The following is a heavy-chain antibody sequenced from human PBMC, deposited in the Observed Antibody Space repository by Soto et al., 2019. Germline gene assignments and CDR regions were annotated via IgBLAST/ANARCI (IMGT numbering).Heavy chain of an antibody. V-gene: IGHV1-69*13. D-gene: IGHD1-1*01. CDR1: GGTFNTHA. Sequence: ASVKVSCKTSGGTFNTHAISWVRQAPGHGFEWMGGIVPIYGIPSHAQKFQGRVTITADEPTTTVYMELSSLRSDDTAVYYCARGPNWNARYYYYGMDVWGQGTTVTVSS. J-gene: IGHJ6*02. CDR2: IVPIYGIP. CDR3: ARGPNWNARYYYYGMDV.